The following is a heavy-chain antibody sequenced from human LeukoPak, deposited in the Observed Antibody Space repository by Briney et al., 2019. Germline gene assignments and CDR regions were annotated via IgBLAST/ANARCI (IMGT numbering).Heavy chain of an antibody. J-gene: IGHJ4*02. CDR3: ARAGDVVVTDTSPFDY. V-gene: IGHV3-48*03. CDR2: ISSSGSTI. D-gene: IGHD2-21*02. Sequence: PGGSLRLSCAASGFSFSSYGMTWVRQAPGKGLEWVSYISSSGSTIYYADSVKGRFTISRDNAKNSLYLQMNSLRAEDTAVYYCARAGDVVVTDTSPFDYWGQGTLVTVSS. CDR1: GFSFSSYG.